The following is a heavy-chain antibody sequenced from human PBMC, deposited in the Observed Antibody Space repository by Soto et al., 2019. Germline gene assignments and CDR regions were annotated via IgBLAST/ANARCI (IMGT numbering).Heavy chain of an antibody. Sequence: GGSLRLSCAASGFTFSSYAMSWVRQAPGKGLEWVSAISGSGGSTYYADSVKGRFTISRDNSKNTLYLQMNSLRAEDTAVYYCAKSIGGYDSPYYYGMDVWGQGTTVTVSS. CDR3: AKSIGGYDSPYYYGMDV. J-gene: IGHJ6*02. V-gene: IGHV3-23*01. D-gene: IGHD5-12*01. CDR1: GFTFSSYA. CDR2: ISGSGGST.